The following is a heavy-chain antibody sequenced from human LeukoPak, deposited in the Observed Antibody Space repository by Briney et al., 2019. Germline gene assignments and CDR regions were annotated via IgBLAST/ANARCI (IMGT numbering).Heavy chain of an antibody. D-gene: IGHD1-26*01. J-gene: IGHJ3*02. CDR1: GGSISSYY. CDR2: IYSSGST. CDR3: ARRPRVGATTPKAFDI. V-gene: IGHV4-4*07. Sequence: PSETLSLTCTVSGGSISSYYWSWIRQPAGKGLEWIGRIYSSGSTDYNPSLKSRVTMSVDTSKNQFSLKLSSVTAADTAVYYCARRPRVGATTPKAFDIWGQGTMVTVSS.